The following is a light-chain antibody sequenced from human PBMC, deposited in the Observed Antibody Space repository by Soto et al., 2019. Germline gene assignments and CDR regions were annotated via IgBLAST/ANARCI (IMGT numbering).Light chain of an antibody. CDR3: QQRSNWLPYT. CDR1: QSVSRY. CDR2: DAS. J-gene: IGKJ2*01. V-gene: IGKV3-11*01. Sequence: EIVLTQSPATLSLSPGEIATLSCRASQSVSRYLDWYQQKPGQAPMLLIYDASNRATGIPARFSGSGSGTDFTRTISSLEPEDFEVYYCQQRSNWLPYTFGQGTKLAIQ.